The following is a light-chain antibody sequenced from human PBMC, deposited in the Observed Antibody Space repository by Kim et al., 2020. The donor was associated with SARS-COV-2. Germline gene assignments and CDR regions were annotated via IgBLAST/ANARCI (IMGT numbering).Light chain of an antibody. CDR2: QDS. J-gene: IGLJ1*01. CDR1: KLGDNP. V-gene: IGLV3-1*01. CDR3: QAWDSSTEV. Sequence: VSPGQTPSITCSGDKLGDNPACWYHQTPVQSPVLVIYQDSKRPSGIPERFSGSNSGNTATLTISGTQAMDEADYYCQAWDSSTEVFGTGTKVTVL.